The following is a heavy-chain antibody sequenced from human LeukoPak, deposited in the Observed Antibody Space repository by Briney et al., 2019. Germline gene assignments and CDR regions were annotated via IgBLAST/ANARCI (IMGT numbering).Heavy chain of an antibody. V-gene: IGHV1-2*02. J-gene: IGHJ6*03. CDR3: ARDKGYSYGFYYHYYMDV. CDR2: INPNSGGT. D-gene: IGHD5-18*01. Sequence: ASVKVSCKASGYTFTGYYMHWVRQAPGQGLEWMGWINPNSGGTNYAQKFQGRVTMTRDTSISTAYMELSRLRSDDTAVYYCARDKGYSYGFYYHYYMDVWGKGTTVTVSS. CDR1: GYTFTGYY.